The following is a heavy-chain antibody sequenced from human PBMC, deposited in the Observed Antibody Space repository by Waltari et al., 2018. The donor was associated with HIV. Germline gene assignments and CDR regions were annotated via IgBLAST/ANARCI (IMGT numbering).Heavy chain of an antibody. D-gene: IGHD2-2*01. J-gene: IGHJ4*02. CDR3: AKDISSSPPSHFDY. CDR1: GFRFDDFA. CDR2: ISWNNGVI. Sequence: EVRLVESGGGLVQPGRSLSLSCVASGFRFDDFAMHWVRQAPGKGLEWVSGISWNNGVIGYADSVKGRFTVSRDNAKNSLYLEMDSLRPEDTALYFCAKDISSSPPSHFDYWGQGTLVTVSS. V-gene: IGHV3-9*01.